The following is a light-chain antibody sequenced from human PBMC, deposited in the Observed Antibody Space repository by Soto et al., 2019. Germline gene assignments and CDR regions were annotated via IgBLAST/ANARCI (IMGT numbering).Light chain of an antibody. V-gene: IGLV2-14*01. CDR1: GSDVGGYDY. CDR2: EVT. Sequence: QSVLTQPASVSGSPGQSITISCTGTGSDVGGYDYVSWYQHHPGKAPKVMIYEVTNRPSGVSNRFSGSKSGNTASLTISGLLAEDEADYYCQSYDRSLRTYVFGTGTKVTVL. CDR3: QSYDRSLRTYV. J-gene: IGLJ1*01.